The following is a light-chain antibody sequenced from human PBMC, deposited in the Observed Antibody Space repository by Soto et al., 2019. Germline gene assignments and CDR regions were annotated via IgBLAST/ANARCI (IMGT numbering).Light chain of an antibody. CDR1: NSNIGNNY. J-gene: IGLJ2*01. Sequence: QSVLTQPPSMSAAPGQKVTISCSGSNSNIGNNYVSWYQQLPGTAPKLLLYDNSKRPSGIPDRFSGSKSGTSATLGITGLQTGDEADYYCGTWDSSLSAVVFAGGTKLTVL. CDR3: GTWDSSLSAVV. CDR2: DNS. V-gene: IGLV1-51*01.